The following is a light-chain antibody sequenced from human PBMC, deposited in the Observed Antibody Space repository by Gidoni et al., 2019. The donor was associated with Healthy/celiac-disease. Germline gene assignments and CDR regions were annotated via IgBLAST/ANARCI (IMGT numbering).Light chain of an antibody. CDR3: QQYYSTPLT. CDR2: WAS. Sequence: DIVMTQSPDPLAVSLGERATINCKSSQSVLYSSNNKNYLAWYQQKPGQPPKLLIYWASTRESGVPDRFSGSGSGTDFTLTISSLQAEDVALYYCQQYYSTPLTFGQGTKVEIK. V-gene: IGKV4-1*01. CDR1: QSVLYSSNNKNY. J-gene: IGKJ1*01.